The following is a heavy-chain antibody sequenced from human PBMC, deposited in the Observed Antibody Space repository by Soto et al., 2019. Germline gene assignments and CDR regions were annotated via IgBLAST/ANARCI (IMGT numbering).Heavy chain of an antibody. V-gene: IGHV4-39*01. CDR3: ARRQAGYCSGGSCYSNWSDP. CDR2: IYYSGST. J-gene: IGHJ5*02. CDR1: GGSVSSSSYY. D-gene: IGHD2-15*01. Sequence: SETLSLTCTFSGGSVSSSSYYWGWIRQPPGKGLEWIGSIYYSGSTHYNPSLKSRVTISVDTSKNQFSLRLSSVTAADTAVYYCARRQAGYCSGGSCYSNWSDPWGQG.